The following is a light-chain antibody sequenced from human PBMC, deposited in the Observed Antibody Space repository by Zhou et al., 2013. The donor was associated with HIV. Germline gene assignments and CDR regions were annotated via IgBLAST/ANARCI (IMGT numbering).Light chain of an antibody. CDR1: QSISGW. J-gene: IGKJ1*01. CDR3: QKYNRAPQA. Sequence: DIQMTQSPSTLSASVGDRVTITCRASQSISGWLAWFQQKPGKVPKLLIYAASTLQSGVPSRFSGSGSGTDFTLTISNLQPEDVASYYCQKYNRAPQAFGQGTKVEIK. CDR2: AAS. V-gene: IGKV1-27*01.